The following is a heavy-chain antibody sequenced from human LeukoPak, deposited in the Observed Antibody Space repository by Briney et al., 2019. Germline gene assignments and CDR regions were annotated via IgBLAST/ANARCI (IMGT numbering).Heavy chain of an antibody. CDR2: ISGSGGST. J-gene: IGHJ3*02. CDR1: GFTFSSYA. V-gene: IGHV3-23*01. CDR3: AKGLAKGWYYDFWSGNGAFDI. D-gene: IGHD3-3*01. Sequence: PGGSLRLSCAASGFTFSSYAMSWVRQAPGKGLEWVSAISGSGGSTYYADSVKGRFTISRDNSKNTLYLQMNSLRAEDTAVYYCAKGLAKGWYYDFWSGNGAFDIWGQGTMVTVSS.